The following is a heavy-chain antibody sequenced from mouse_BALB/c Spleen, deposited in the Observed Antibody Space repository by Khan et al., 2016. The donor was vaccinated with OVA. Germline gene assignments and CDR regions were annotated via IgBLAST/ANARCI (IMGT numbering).Heavy chain of an antibody. CDR1: PYPISSDYA. CDR2: ISSSGST. CDR3: ACSRLYYRYSFFDY. V-gene: IGHV3-2*02. Sequence: EVQLQESGPGLVKPSQSLSLTCTATPYPISSDYAWTRSCQFPGNKLSWLGYISSSGSTSYNPSFKSLISITRDTSKNQFFLQLISLTTEDKATYYCACSRLYYRYSFFDYWGQGTTLTVSS. D-gene: IGHD2-14*01. J-gene: IGHJ2*01.